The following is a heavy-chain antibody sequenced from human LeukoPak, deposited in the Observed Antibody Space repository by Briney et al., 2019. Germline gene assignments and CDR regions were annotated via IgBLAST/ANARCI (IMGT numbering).Heavy chain of an antibody. J-gene: IGHJ4*02. Sequence: GGSLRLSCAASGFTFSSSPLHWVRQASGKGLEWVSLIYSGGSTYYADSVKGRFTISRDNSKNTVYLQMNSLRAEATAAYYCARNIPVTRWGYWGQGTLVTVSS. CDR1: GFTFSSSP. V-gene: IGHV3-66*01. D-gene: IGHD2-21*01. CDR3: ARNIPVTRWGY. CDR2: IYSGGST.